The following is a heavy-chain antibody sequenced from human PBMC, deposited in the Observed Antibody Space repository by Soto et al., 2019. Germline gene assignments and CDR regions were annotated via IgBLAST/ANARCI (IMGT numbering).Heavy chain of an antibody. V-gene: IGHV3-21*06. CDR3: ARESEDLTSNFDY. Sequence: GGSLRLSCAASGFTFTRYSMNWVRQAPGKGLEWVSSISSTTNHIYYGDSMKGRFTISRDNAKNSLYLEMNSLRAEDTAVYYCARESEDLTSNFDYWGQGTLVTVSS. CDR1: GFTFTRYS. J-gene: IGHJ4*02. CDR2: ISSTTNHI.